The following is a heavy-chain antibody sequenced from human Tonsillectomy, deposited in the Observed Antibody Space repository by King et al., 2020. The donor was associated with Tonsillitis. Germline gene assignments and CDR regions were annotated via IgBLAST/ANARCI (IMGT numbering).Heavy chain of an antibody. Sequence: VQLVESGPEVKKPGESLRISCKGSGYSFTSYWITWVRQMPGKGLEWMGRIDPSDSYTNYSPSFQGHVTISADKSTSTAYLQWSSLKASDTAMYDCARQYCSSSSCYAGLWWFDPWGQGTLVTVSS. CDR1: GYSFTSYW. V-gene: IGHV5-10-1*03. CDR2: IDPSDSYT. D-gene: IGHD2-2*01. CDR3: ARQYCSSSSCYAGLWWFDP. J-gene: IGHJ5*02.